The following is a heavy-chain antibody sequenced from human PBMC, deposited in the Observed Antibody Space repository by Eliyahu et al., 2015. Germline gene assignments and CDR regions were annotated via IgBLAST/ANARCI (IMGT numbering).Heavy chain of an antibody. CDR1: GFSLRTSGMC. CDR2: IDWDDDK. CDR3: ARIRVRGCSSSSCYGFDS. Sequence: QVTLRESGPALVKPTQTLTLTCTFSGFSLRTSGMCVSWIRQPPGKALEWLARIDWDDDKYYSTSLKTRLTVSKDTSKNQVVLTMTNMDAVDTATYYCARIRVRGCSSSSCYGFDSWGQGTMVTVSS. V-gene: IGHV2-70*15. J-gene: IGHJ3*02. D-gene: IGHD2-2*01.